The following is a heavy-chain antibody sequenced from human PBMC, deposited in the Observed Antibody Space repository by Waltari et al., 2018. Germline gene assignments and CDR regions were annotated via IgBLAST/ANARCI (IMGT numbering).Heavy chain of an antibody. CDR1: GFTFSSYS. Sequence: EVQLVESGGGLVKPGGSLRLSCAASGFTFSSYSMNWVRQAPGKGLEWVSSISSSSSYRYYADSVKGRFTISRDNAKNSLYLQMNSLRAEDTAVYYCARDRGYYDSSGSESYWGQGTLVTVSS. CDR2: ISSSSSYR. D-gene: IGHD3-22*01. J-gene: IGHJ4*02. CDR3: ARDRGYYDSSGSESY. V-gene: IGHV3-21*01.